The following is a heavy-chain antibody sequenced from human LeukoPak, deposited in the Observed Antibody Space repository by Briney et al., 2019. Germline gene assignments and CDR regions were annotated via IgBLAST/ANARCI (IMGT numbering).Heavy chain of an antibody. CDR1: GFTFDDYA. CDR2: ISWNSGSI. J-gene: IGHJ4*02. D-gene: IGHD5-24*01. Sequence: GGSLRLSCAASGFTFDDYAMHWVRQAPGKGLEWVSGISWNSGSIGYADSVKGRFTISRDNAKNSLYLQMNSLRVEDTAVYYCARETPRRGETRDGYRWGQGTLVTVSS. V-gene: IGHV3-9*01. CDR3: ARETPRRGETRDGYR.